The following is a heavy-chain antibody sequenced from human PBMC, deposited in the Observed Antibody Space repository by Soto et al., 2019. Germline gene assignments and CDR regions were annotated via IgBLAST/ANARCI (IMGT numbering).Heavy chain of an antibody. D-gene: IGHD3-22*01. V-gene: IGHV3-30*04. J-gene: IGHJ4*02. CDR3: ARQKHDSSGFYWHPDY. Sequence: QVQPVESGGGVVQPGRSLRLSCAASGFTFSSYTMHWVRQAPGKGLEWVALLSHDGRKKYHANSVRGRFTISRDNSMNTLFLEMNSLRAEDTAVYYCARQKHDSSGFYWHPDYWGQGTLVTVSS. CDR2: LSHDGRKK. CDR1: GFTFSSYT.